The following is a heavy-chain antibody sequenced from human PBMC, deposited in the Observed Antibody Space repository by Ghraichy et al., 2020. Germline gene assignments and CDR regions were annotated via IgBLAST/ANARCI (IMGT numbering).Heavy chain of an antibody. Sequence: GESLNISCAASGFTFSDYYMSWIRQAPGKGLEWVSYISSRGSTIYYADSVKGRFTISRDNAKNSLYLQMNSLRAEDTAVYYCARVASPDYGMDVWGQRTTVTVSS. CDR3: ARVASPDYGMDV. CDR1: GFTFSDYY. CDR2: ISSRGSTI. D-gene: IGHD2-2*01. V-gene: IGHV3-11*01. J-gene: IGHJ6*02.